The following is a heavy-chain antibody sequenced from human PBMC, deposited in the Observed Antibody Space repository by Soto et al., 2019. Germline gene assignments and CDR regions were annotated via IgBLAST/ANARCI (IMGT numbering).Heavy chain of an antibody. CDR1: GASIDAYY. V-gene: IGHV4-59*01. J-gene: IGHJ5*02. D-gene: IGHD2-2*02. CDR3: ARQLVTGYNDH. Sequence: QVLLQESGPGLVKTSETLSLTCTVSGASIDAYYWTWIRQPPGKGLEWIGYIYYSGSTDYNPSLKSRVTISIDASRTHFSLKLSSVTAAETAVYYCARQLVTGYNDHWGPGALVTVSS. CDR2: IYYSGST.